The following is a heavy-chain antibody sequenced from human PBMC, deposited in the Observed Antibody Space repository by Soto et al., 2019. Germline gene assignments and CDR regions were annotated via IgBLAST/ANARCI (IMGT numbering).Heavy chain of an antibody. D-gene: IGHD3-9*01. J-gene: IGHJ3*02. CDR3: ARVRYCDWLLYRKRGAFDI. V-gene: IGHV4-34*01. Sequence: PSESLSLTCAVSGGSFSGYYWSWIRQPPGKGLEWIGEINHSGSTNYNPSLKSRVTISVDTSKNQFSLKLSSVTAADTAVYYCARVRYCDWLLYRKRGAFDIWGQGTMVTVSS. CDR1: GGSFSGYY. CDR2: INHSGST.